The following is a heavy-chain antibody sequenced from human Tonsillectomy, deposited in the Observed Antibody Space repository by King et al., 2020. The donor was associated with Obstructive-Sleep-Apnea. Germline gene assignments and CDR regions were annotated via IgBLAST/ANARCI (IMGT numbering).Heavy chain of an antibody. D-gene: IGHD3-9*01. CDR1: GGSISSYY. CDR2: IYYSGST. V-gene: IGHV4-59*01. Sequence: QLQESGPGLVKPSETLSLTCTVSGGSISSYYWSWIRQPPGKGLEWIGYIYYSGSTNYNPSLKSRVTISVDTSKNQFSLKLSSVTAADTAVYYCARLNRVRYFDWSYYYYYGMDVCGQGTTVTVSS. J-gene: IGHJ6*02. CDR3: ARLNRVRYFDWSYYYYYGMDV.